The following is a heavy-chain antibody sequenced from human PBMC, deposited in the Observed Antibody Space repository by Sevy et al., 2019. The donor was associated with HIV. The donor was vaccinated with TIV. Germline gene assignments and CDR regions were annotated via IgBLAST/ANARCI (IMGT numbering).Heavy chain of an antibody. CDR1: GFTFSSYW. V-gene: IGHV3-74*01. D-gene: IGHD3-10*01. J-gene: IGHJ4*02. CDR2: INSDGSST. Sequence: GGSLRLSCAASGFTFSSYWMHWVRQAPGKGLVWVSRINSDGSSTSYADSVKGRFTISRDNAKNTLYLEMNSLRAEGTAVYYCARVADYYGSGSYYTIFDYWGKGTLVTVSS. CDR3: ARVADYYGSGSYYTIFDY.